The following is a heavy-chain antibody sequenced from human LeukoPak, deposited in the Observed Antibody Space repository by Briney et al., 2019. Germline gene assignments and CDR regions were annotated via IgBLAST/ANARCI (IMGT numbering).Heavy chain of an antibody. V-gene: IGHV3-7*04. Sequence: PGGSLRLSCAASGFTFSTYWMSWVRQAPGKGLEWVANINPDGSQKHHVDSVWGRFTISRDNANNSLYLQMSSLRAEDTAVYYCARTYGLEWGQGTLVTVCS. CDR2: INPDGSQK. J-gene: IGHJ4*02. CDR3: ARTYGLE. D-gene: IGHD3-10*01. CDR1: GFTFSTYW.